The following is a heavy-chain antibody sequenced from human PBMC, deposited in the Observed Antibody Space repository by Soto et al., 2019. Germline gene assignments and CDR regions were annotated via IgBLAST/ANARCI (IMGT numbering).Heavy chain of an antibody. Sequence: QVQLQESGPGLVKPSETLSLTCTVSGGSLSGYYWSWIRQPPGKGLEWIGHMHYSGNTNYNPSLKXRLTMSLDTSNNQFSLKLSSVTAADTALYYCTSGSGWTEDYWGQGTLVTVSS. D-gene: IGHD3-3*01. CDR1: GGSLSGYY. CDR3: TSGSGWTEDY. V-gene: IGHV4-59*01. CDR2: MHYSGNT. J-gene: IGHJ4*02.